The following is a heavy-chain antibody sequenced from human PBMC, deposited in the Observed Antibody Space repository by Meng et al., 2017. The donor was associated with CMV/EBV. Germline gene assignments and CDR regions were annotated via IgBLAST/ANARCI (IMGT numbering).Heavy chain of an antibody. CDR1: GYTFTGYY. CDR2: INPSGGST. CDR3: ARDPQIVVVPAAIDSWFDP. V-gene: IGHV1-46*01. Sequence: ASVKVSCKASGYTFTGYYMHWVRQAPGQGLEWMGIINPSGGSTSYAQKFQGRVTMTRDTSTSTVYMELSSLRSEDTAVYYCARDPQIVVVPAAIDSWFDPWGQGTLVTVSS. D-gene: IGHD2-2*02. J-gene: IGHJ5*02.